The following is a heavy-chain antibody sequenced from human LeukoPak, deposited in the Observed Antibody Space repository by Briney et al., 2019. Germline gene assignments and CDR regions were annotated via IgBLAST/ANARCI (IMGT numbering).Heavy chain of an antibody. J-gene: IGHJ4*02. CDR1: GGTFSSYA. V-gene: IGHV1-69*01. CDR3: ARGNSSSWYYGGYYFDY. Sequence: SVKVSCKASGGTFSSYAISWVRQAPGQGLEWMGGIIPIFGTANYAQKFQSRVTITADESTSTAYMELSSLRSEDTAVYYCARGNSSSWYYGGYYFDYWGQGTLVTVSS. D-gene: IGHD6-13*01. CDR2: IIPIFGTA.